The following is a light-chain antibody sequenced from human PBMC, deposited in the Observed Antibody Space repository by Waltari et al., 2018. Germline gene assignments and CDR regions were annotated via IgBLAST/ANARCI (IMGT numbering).Light chain of an antibody. J-gene: IGKJ1*01. CDR2: GAS. Sequence: EIVLTQSPGTLSLSLGERATVSCRASQSVSRALAWYQHKPGQAPKRLIYGASTRATGIPDRFSGSGSGTDFSLTISRLEPDDFAVYYCQHYLRLPVTFGQGTTVEI. CDR3: QHYLRLPVT. CDR1: QSVSRA. V-gene: IGKV3-20*01.